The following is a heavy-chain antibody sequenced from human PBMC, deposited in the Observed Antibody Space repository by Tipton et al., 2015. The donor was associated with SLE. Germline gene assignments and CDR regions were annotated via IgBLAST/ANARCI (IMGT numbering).Heavy chain of an antibody. CDR2: IYGSGST. CDR3: ARVVKGSSWYWFDP. D-gene: IGHD6-13*01. CDR1: GDSINSGGYY. V-gene: IGHV4-61*02. J-gene: IGHJ5*02. Sequence: TLSLTCTISGDSINSGGYYWNWIRQPAGRGLEWIGRIYGSGSTNYNPSLKSRVTISVDTSKKQFSLKLSSVTAADTAVYYCARVVKGSSWYWFDPWGQGTLVTVSS.